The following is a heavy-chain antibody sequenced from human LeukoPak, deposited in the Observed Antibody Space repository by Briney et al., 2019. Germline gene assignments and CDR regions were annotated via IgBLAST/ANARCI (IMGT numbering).Heavy chain of an antibody. J-gene: IGHJ4*02. V-gene: IGHV3-30-3*01. CDR2: ISYDGSNK. CDR1: GFTFTNDF. Sequence: GGSLRLSCAASGFTFTNDFMTWVRQAPGKGLEWVAVISYDGSNKYYADSVKGRFTISRDNSKNTLYLQMNSLRAEDTAVYYCVRGASGWSLGYWGQGTLVTVSS. D-gene: IGHD6-19*01. CDR3: VRGASGWSLGY.